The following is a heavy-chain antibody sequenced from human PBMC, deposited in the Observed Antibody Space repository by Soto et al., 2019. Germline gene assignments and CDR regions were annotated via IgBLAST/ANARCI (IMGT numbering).Heavy chain of an antibody. J-gene: IGHJ6*02. CDR3: ARAGCDGGSCYTLVGLRYGMDV. CDR2: LSYDGNNK. V-gene: IGHV3-30-3*01. Sequence: QVQLVESGGGVAQPGRSLRLSCAASGFTFSNYAMYWVRQAPGKGLEWVAVLSYDGNNKYYADSVKGRFTISRDNSKNTLYLQMNSLRVEDTAVYYCARAGCDGGSCYTLVGLRYGMDVWGQGTTVTVSS. CDR1: GFTFSNYA. D-gene: IGHD2-15*01.